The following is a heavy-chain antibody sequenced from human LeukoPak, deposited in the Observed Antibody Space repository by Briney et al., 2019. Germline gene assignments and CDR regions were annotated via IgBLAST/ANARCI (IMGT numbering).Heavy chain of an antibody. CDR1: TFTFGNYW. CDR3: ARDPAAWDY. J-gene: IGHJ4*02. V-gene: IGHV3-7*01. CDR2: IKEDGSEE. Sequence: GGSLRLSCAASTFTFGNYWMSWVRQAPGKGLEWVANIKEDGSEEYYVDSVKGRFTISRDDTKNSLYLQMNSLRAEDTAVYYCARDPAAWDYWGQGTLVTVSS. D-gene: IGHD6-13*01.